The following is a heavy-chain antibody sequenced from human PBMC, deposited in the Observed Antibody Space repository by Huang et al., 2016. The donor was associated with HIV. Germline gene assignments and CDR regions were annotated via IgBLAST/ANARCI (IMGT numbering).Heavy chain of an antibody. CDR2: IRQDGSEK. Sequence: LVESGGGLVRPGGSLRLSCAGSTVTFSAYWMTWVRQCAGQGLEWVDSIRQDGSEKHYVDSVEGRFNISRDNGKKLLFLEMRSLGVDDTAVYFCATKADAMDVWGQGTTVIVSS. V-gene: IGHV3-7*01. CDR3: ATKADAMDV. CDR1: TVTFSAYW. D-gene: IGHD2-8*01. J-gene: IGHJ6*02.